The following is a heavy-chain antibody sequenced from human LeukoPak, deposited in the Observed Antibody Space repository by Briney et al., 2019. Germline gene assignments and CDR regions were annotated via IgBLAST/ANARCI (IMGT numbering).Heavy chain of an antibody. V-gene: IGHV3-23*01. CDR2: VSGSGGST. Sequence: PGGALRLSCAASGFTFSSYAMTWVRPAPGRGLEWVSAVSGSGGSTYYADSVKGRFTISRDQSKNTLFLQMNSLRAGDTAVYYCAKDRTYYYDSGGYYSDYWGQGTLVTVSS. J-gene: IGHJ4*02. CDR1: GFTFSSYA. CDR3: AKDRTYYYDSGGYYSDY. D-gene: IGHD3-22*01.